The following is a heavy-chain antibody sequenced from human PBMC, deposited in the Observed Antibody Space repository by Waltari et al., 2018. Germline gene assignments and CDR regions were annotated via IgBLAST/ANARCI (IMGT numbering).Heavy chain of an antibody. J-gene: IGHJ4*02. CDR2: IYTRGGT. D-gene: IGHD6-13*01. Sequence: QVQLQESGPGLVKPSQTLSLTCTVSGGSISSGSYYWSWIRQPAGKGLEWIGRIYTRGGTNYNPSLKSRVTISVDTSKNQFSLKLSSVTAADTAVYYCARVAAAGNFDYWGQGTLVTVSS. V-gene: IGHV4-61*02. CDR3: ARVAAAGNFDY. CDR1: GGSISSGSYY.